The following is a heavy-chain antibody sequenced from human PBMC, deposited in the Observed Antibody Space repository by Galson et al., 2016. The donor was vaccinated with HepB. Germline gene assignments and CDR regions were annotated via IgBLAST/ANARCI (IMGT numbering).Heavy chain of an antibody. Sequence: SLRLSCAASGFTFSSYGMHWVRQAPGKGLEWVAVIWYDGSNKYYADSVKGRFTISRDDSKNTLYLQMNSLRAEDTAVYYCAKTYYDFWSGYDYYYVLDFWGQGTTVSVSS. D-gene: IGHD3-3*01. CDR2: IWYDGSNK. V-gene: IGHV3-33*06. CDR1: GFTFSSYG. J-gene: IGHJ6*02. CDR3: AKTYYDFWSGYDYYYVLDF.